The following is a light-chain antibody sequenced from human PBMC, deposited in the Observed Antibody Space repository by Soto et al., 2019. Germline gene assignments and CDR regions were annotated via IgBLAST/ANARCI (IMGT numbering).Light chain of an antibody. CDR3: QQSFTTPLT. CDR1: QSISTY. Sequence: DIQMTQSPSSLSASVGDRVTITCRASQSISTYLNWYQHKPGKAPKVLIYAAFSLQSGVTSRFSGRGSGTDFTLTITSLKPEDFATYYCQQSFTTPLTFGGGTKVDI. CDR2: AAF. J-gene: IGKJ4*01. V-gene: IGKV1-39*01.